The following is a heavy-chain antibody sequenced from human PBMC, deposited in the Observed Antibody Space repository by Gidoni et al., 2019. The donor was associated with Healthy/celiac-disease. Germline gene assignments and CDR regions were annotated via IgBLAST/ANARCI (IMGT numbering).Heavy chain of an antibody. CDR2: INPNSGGT. D-gene: IGHD6-19*01. V-gene: IGHV1-2*02. Sequence: QVQLVQSGAEVKKPGASVTACCTASGYTFTGYYMHWVRQAPGQGLEWMGWINPNSGGTNDAQKFQGRVTMTRDTSISTAYMELSRLRSDDTAVYYCARADSGWYGDYWGQGTLVTVSS. J-gene: IGHJ4*02. CDR1: GYTFTGYY. CDR3: ARADSGWYGDY.